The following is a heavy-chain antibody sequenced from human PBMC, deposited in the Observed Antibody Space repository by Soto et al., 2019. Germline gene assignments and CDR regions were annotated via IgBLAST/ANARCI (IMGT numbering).Heavy chain of an antibody. CDR2: ISGSGGIT. CDR3: ARWFGEAYGMDV. J-gene: IGHJ6*02. Sequence: EVELLASGGGLVQPGGSLSLSCAASGFTFSSYAMRWVCQAPGKGLEWVSAISGSGGITYYADSVKGRFTIPRDNSKNTLYLQMNSLRAEDTAVYYCARWFGEAYGMDVWGQGTTVTVSS. D-gene: IGHD3-10*01. CDR1: GFTFSSYA. V-gene: IGHV3-23*01.